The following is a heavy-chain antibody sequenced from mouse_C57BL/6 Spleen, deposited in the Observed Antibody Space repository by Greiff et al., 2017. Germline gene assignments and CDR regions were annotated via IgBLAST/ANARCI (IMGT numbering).Heavy chain of an antibody. CDR3: ASITTVVAPNYYAMDY. CDR1: GFNIKNTY. Sequence: EVQLQQSVAELVRPGASVKLSCTASGFNIKNTYMHWVKQRPEQGLEWIGRIDPANGNTKYAPKFQGKATITADTSSNTAYLQLSSLTSEDTAIYYCASITTVVAPNYYAMDYWGQGTSVTVSS. J-gene: IGHJ4*01. CDR2: IDPANGNT. V-gene: IGHV14-3*01. D-gene: IGHD1-1*01.